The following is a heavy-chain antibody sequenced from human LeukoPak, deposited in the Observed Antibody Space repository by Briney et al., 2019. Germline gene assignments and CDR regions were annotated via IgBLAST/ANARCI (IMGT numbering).Heavy chain of an antibody. CDR1: GFTFSSYS. V-gene: IGHV3-21*01. CDR3: ARDRRLHYYDSSGPLGYDYHSMDV. D-gene: IGHD3-22*01. CDR2: ISSSSSYI. J-gene: IGHJ6*02. Sequence: PGGSLRLSCAASGFTFSSYSMNWVRQAPGKGLEWVSSISSSSSYIYYADSVKGRFTISRDNAKNSLYLQMNSLRAEDTAVYYCARDRRLHYYDSSGPLGYDYHSMDVWGQGTTVIVSS.